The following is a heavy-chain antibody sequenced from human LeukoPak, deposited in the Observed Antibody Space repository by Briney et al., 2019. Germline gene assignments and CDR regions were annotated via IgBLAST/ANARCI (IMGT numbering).Heavy chain of an antibody. V-gene: IGHV3-11*01. CDR1: AFTLGDFY. Sequence: GGSLRLSCTASAFTLGDFYMSWIRQAPGKGLEWIAYISNLDLTTYYAESVKGRFTISRDNAKNSLYLQMNSLRPEDTAVYYCACDFRYLGHDFWGQGSLVTVSS. CDR2: ISNLDLTT. J-gene: IGHJ4*02. D-gene: IGHD2-21*02. CDR3: ACDFRYLGHDF.